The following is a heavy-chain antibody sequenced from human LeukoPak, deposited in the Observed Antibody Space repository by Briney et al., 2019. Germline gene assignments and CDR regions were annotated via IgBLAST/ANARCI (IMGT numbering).Heavy chain of an antibody. V-gene: IGHV1-24*01. Sequence: ASVNVSCKVSGYTLTELSMHWVRQAPGKGLEWMGGFDPEDGETIYAQKFQGRVTMTEDTSTDTAYMELSSLRSEDTAVYYCATAQLRKYYYYGMDVWGQGTTVTVSS. CDR3: ATAQLRKYYYYGMDV. CDR1: GYTLTELS. CDR2: FDPEDGET. D-gene: IGHD2-2*01. J-gene: IGHJ6*02.